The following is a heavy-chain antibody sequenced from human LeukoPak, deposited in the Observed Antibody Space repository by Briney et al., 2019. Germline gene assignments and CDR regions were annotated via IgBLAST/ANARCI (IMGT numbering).Heavy chain of an antibody. D-gene: IGHD3-22*01. CDR3: ARDPNPTYYYDSSGYPPYYYYMDV. J-gene: IGHJ6*03. CDR2: IIPIFGTA. V-gene: IGHV1-69*13. CDR1: GGTFSSYA. Sequence: GASVKVSCKSSGGTFSSYASSGVRQAPGQGLEWMGGIIPIFGTANYARKVQGRVTITADESTSTAYMELSSLRSEDTAVYYCARDPNPTYYYDSSGYPPYYYYMDVWGKGTTVTVSS.